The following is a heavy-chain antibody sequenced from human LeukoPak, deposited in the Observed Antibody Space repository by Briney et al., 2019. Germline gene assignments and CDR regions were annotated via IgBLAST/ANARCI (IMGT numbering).Heavy chain of an antibody. J-gene: IGHJ4*02. CDR3: AGYCSGGSCSL. CDR1: AGTFSSNA. D-gene: IGHD2-15*01. V-gene: IGHV1-69*13. Sequence: ASVKLYCRASAGTFSSNAISWVRQDPGQGREWMGGIIPIFGTANYAQKFQGRVTITSDVSTSTAYMELSSLRSGDTAVYYCAGYCSGGSCSLWGQGTLVTASS. CDR2: IIPIFGTA.